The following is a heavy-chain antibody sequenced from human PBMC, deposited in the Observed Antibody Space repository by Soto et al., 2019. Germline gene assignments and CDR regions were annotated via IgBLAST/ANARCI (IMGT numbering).Heavy chain of an antibody. V-gene: IGHV4-31*03. CDR3: ARAMGGLGADAFDI. D-gene: IGHD1-26*01. CDR1: CGSISSGGYY. Sequence: SETLSLTCTVSCGSISSGGYYWSWIRQHPGKGLEWIGYIYYSGSTYYNPSLKSRVTISVDTSKNQFSLKLSSVTAADTAVYYCARAMGGLGADAFDIWGQGTMVTVSS. CDR2: IYYSGST. J-gene: IGHJ3*02.